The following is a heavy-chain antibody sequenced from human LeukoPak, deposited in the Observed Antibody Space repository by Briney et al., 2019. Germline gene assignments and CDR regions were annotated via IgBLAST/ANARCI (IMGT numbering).Heavy chain of an antibody. V-gene: IGHV3-21*01. Sequence: GGSLRLSCAASGFTFSDYWIDWVRQAPGKGLEWVSSISSSSSYIYYADSVKGRFTISRDNAKNSLYLQMNSLRAEDTAVYYCARASGLTEGAFDIWGQGTMVTVSS. CDR3: ARASGLTEGAFDI. CDR2: ISSSSSYI. J-gene: IGHJ3*02. D-gene: IGHD3-10*01. CDR1: GFTFSDYW.